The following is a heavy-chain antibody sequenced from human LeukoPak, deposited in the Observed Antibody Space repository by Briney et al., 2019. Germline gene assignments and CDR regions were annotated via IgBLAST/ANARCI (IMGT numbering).Heavy chain of an antibody. CDR1: GYTFNNFG. V-gene: IGHV1-18*01. Sequence: GASAKVSCKTSGYTFNNFGITWVRQAPGQGPEWIGWISIGDGRTHYGRKFQDRVSMTREMSSNTAFLELSSLRSDDTAVYFCSRSYYSSSWYYFDHWGQGTLVIVSS. CDR3: SRSYYSSSWYYFDH. J-gene: IGHJ4*02. D-gene: IGHD2-15*01. CDR2: ISIGDGRT.